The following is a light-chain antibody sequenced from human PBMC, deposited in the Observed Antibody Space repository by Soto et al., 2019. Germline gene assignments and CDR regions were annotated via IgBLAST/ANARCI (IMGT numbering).Light chain of an antibody. Sequence: EIVMTQSPATLSVSPGERATLSCRASQSISSNLAWYQQKPGQAPRLLMFRTSSRATGIPARFSGSGSGTEFTLTISSLQSEDFAVYYCQQYNNWPRTFGQGTKVDI. CDR2: RTS. CDR3: QQYNNWPRT. V-gene: IGKV3-15*01. CDR1: QSISSN. J-gene: IGKJ1*01.